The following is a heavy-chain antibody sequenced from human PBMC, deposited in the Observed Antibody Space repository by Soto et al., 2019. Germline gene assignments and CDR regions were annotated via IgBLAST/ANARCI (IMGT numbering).Heavy chain of an antibody. D-gene: IGHD3-10*01. Sequence: GGSLRLSCAASGFTFSSYSMNWVRQAPGKGLEWVSYISSSSSTIYYADSVKGRFTIARDNAKNSLYLQMNSLRAEDRAVYYCARKYYYGSGSPLMYGMDVWGQGTTVIVSS. CDR2: ISSSSSTI. J-gene: IGHJ6*02. CDR1: GFTFSSYS. V-gene: IGHV3-48*04. CDR3: ARKYYYGSGSPLMYGMDV.